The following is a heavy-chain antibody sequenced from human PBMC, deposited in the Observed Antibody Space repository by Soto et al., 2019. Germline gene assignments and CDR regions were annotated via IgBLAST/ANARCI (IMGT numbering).Heavy chain of an antibody. CDR3: AKATATGGGAFDI. CDR1: GFICISYD. J-gene: IGHJ3*02. D-gene: IGHD2-8*02. V-gene: IGHV3-23*01. Sequence: GGSLRLSCAASGFICISYDMIWCRQAPGKGLEWVSTILVDGRTFYVDSVKGRFTISRDNSKNTVYLQMNSLTAGDTALYYCAKATATGGGAFDICGQGTMVTVSS. CDR2: ILVDGRT.